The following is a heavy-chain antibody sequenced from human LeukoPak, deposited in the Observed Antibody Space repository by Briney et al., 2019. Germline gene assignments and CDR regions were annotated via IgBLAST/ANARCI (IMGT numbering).Heavy chain of an antibody. D-gene: IGHD7-27*01. V-gene: IGHV1-2*02. J-gene: IGHJ5*02. CDR1: GYTFTGYY. CDR2: IHPNGGRS. CDR3: ARGGFHWGLDL. Sequence: ASVKVSCEASGYTFTGYYMHWLRQAPGQGLEWMGWIHPNGGRSDYAQNFQDRVTMSRDTAIRTDYMELSRLTSDDTAVYYCARGGFHWGLDLWGQGTLVTVSS.